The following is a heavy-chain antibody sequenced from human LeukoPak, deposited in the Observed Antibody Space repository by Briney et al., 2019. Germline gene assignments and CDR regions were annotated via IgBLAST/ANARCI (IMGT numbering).Heavy chain of an antibody. Sequence: PGGSLRLSCAASGFTVSSNYMSWVRQAPGKGLEWVSVIYSGGSTYYADSVKGRFTISRDNSKNTLYLQMNSLRAEDTAVYYCARSPRYSGSYGYFDYWGQGTLVTVSS. J-gene: IGHJ4*02. D-gene: IGHD1-26*01. V-gene: IGHV3-66*01. CDR3: ARSPRYSGSYGYFDY. CDR2: IYSGGST. CDR1: GFTVSSNY.